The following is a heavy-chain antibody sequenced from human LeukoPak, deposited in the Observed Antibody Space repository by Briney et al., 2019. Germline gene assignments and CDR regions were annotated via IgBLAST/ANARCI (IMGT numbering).Heavy chain of an antibody. V-gene: IGHV4-4*02. Sequence: SETLSLTCAVSGGSISSSNWWSWVRQPPGKGLEWIGEIYHSGSTNYNPPLKSRVTISVDKSKNQFSLKLSSVTAADTAVYYCAGPTVGYYYGMDVWGKGTTVTVSS. J-gene: IGHJ6*04. D-gene: IGHD1-26*01. CDR2: IYHSGST. CDR3: AGPTVGYYYGMDV. CDR1: GGSISSSNW.